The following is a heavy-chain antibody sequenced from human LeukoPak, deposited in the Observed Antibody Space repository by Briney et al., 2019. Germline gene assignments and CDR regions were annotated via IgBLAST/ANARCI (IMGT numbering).Heavy chain of an antibody. CDR3: AKDSSSWYFDAFDL. V-gene: IGHV3-9*01. D-gene: IGHD6-13*01. CDR1: GFTFDDYA. Sequence: GGSLRLSCAASGFTFDDYAMHWVRQAPGKGLEWVSGISWNSGSIGYADSVKGRFTISRDNAKNSLYLQMNSLRAEDTALYYCAKDSSSWYFDAFDLWGQGTMVTVSS. CDR2: ISWNSGSI. J-gene: IGHJ3*01.